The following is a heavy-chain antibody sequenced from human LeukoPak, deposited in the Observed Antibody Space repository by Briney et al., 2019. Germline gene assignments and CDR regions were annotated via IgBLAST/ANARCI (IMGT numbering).Heavy chain of an antibody. J-gene: IGHJ4*02. CDR1: GFTFDDYA. V-gene: IGHV3-9*01. Sequence: SLRLSCAASGFTFDDYAMHWVRQAPGKGLEWVSGINWNSGSIGYADSVKGRFTISRDNAKNSLYLQMNSLRAEDTALYYCAKDRNYDFWSGYLYYWGQGTLVTVSS. CDR3: AKDRNYDFWSGYLYY. D-gene: IGHD3-3*01. CDR2: INWNSGSI.